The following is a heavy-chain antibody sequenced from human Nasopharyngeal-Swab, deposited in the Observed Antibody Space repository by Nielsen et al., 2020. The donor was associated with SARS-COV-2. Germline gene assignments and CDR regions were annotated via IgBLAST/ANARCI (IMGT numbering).Heavy chain of an antibody. J-gene: IGHJ3*02. Sequence: SETLSLTCAVSGGSIISGGYSWSWIRQPPGKGLEWIGYIYHSGSTYYNPSLKSRVTISVDRSKNQFSLKLSSVTAADTAVYYCASLRSAPGDDAFDIWGQGTMVTVSS. CDR2: IYHSGST. CDR1: GGSIISGGYS. V-gene: IGHV4-30-2*01. D-gene: IGHD4-17*01. CDR3: ASLRSAPGDDAFDI.